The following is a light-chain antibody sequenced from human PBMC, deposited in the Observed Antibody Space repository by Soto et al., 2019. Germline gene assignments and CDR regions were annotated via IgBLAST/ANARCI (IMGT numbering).Light chain of an antibody. J-gene: IGLJ3*02. CDR1: SSDVGAYNY. CDR2: EVS. Sequence: QSALTQPASVSGSPGQSITISCTGTSSDVGAYNYVSWYQQHPGKAPKLMIYEVSNRPSGVSNRFSGSKSGNTASLTISGLQAEDEGDYYCSSYTSGSTWVFGGGTQLNRP. CDR3: SSYTSGSTWV. V-gene: IGLV2-14*01.